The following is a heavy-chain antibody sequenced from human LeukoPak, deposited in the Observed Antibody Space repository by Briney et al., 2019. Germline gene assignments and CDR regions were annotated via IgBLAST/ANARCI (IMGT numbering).Heavy chain of an antibody. CDR1: GCSINSYH. D-gene: IGHD1-26*01. CDR3: ARGGGSYWGAFDI. J-gene: IGHJ3*02. Sequence: PSETLSLTCSVSGCSINSYHWSWIRQPPGKGLEWIGYIYSSGSTNYNPSLKSRVTISVDTSKNQFSLKLSSVTAADTAVYYCARGGGSYWGAFDIWGQGTMVTVSS. CDR2: IYSSGST. V-gene: IGHV4-59*01.